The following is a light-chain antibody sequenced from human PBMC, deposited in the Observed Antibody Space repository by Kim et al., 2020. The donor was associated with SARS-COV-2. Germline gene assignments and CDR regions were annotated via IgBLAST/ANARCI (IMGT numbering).Light chain of an antibody. CDR3: SSYAGSKGV. J-gene: IGLJ1*01. CDR2: EVS. CDR1: SSGVGGYSY. V-gene: IGLV2-8*01. Sequence: PGQSVTIACTGTSSGVGGYSYVSWYQQHPGKAPKLMIYEVSKRPSGVPDRFSGSKSGNTASLTVSGLQAEDEADYYCSSYAGSKGVFGTGTKVTVL.